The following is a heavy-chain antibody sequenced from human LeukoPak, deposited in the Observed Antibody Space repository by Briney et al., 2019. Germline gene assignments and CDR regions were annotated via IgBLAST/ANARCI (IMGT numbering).Heavy chain of an antibody. CDR2: TNPHSGGT. CDR1: GYTFSDYY. Sequence: ASVKVSCKASGYTFSDYYIHWMRQVPGQGLEWMGWTNPHSGGTHYAQKFQGRVTMTRDTSISTAYMDLSRLRSDDTAVYYCAREGDPSSIAARPKWFDPWGQGTLVTVSS. D-gene: IGHD6-6*01. V-gene: IGHV1-2*02. J-gene: IGHJ5*02. CDR3: AREGDPSSIAARPKWFDP.